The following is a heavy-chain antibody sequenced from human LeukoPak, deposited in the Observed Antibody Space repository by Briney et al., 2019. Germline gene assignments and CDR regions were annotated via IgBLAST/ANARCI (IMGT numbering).Heavy chain of an antibody. J-gene: IGHJ4*02. CDR3: ARDYGYGVTVMISDDY. Sequence: ASVKVSCKASGYTFKRYGITWVREAPGQGLEWRGCISGYNGNTNYAQKLQGRVTMTTDTSTSTAYMELRSLRSDDTAMYYCARDYGYGVTVMISDDYWGQGTLVTVSS. CDR2: ISGYNGNT. D-gene: IGHD5-12*01. CDR1: GYTFKRYG. V-gene: IGHV1-18*01.